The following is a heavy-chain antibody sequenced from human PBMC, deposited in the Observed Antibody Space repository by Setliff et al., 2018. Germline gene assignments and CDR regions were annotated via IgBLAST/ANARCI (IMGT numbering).Heavy chain of an antibody. CDR1: GYTFTTYA. Sequence: ASVKVSCKASGYTFTTYAISWMRQAPGQVLEWMGWINTNTGNPNYVRGFTGQFVFSLDTSVSTAYLQIRNLKADDTAMYYCARASRFATIVWKGDYYMDVWGKGTTVTVSS. CDR3: ARASRFATIVWKGDYYMDV. D-gene: IGHD3-16*02. CDR2: INTNTGNP. V-gene: IGHV7-4-1*02. J-gene: IGHJ6*03.